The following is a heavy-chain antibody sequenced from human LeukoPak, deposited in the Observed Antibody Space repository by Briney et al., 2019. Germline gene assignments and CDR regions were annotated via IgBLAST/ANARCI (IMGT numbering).Heavy chain of an antibody. D-gene: IGHD4-17*01. V-gene: IGHV4-34*01. Sequence: SETLSLTCAVYGGSFSGYYWSWIRQPPGKGLEWIGEINHSGSTSYNPSLKSRVTISVDTSKNQFSLKLSSVTAADTAVYYCARGRGTYRPGVTTVPRAFDYWGQGTLATVSS. CDR1: GGSFSGYY. CDR2: INHSGST. CDR3: ARGRGTYRPGVTTVPRAFDY. J-gene: IGHJ4*02.